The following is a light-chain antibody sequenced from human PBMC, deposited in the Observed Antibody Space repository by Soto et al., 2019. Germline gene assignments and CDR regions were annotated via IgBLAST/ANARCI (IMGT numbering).Light chain of an antibody. Sequence: DIHMTQSPSTLSASVGDRVTITCRASQSISTWLAWYQQEPGKAPKLLIHKASSLQSGVPSRFSGSGSGAEFTLTISSLQPEDFATYYCLQHNSYPRTFGQGTKVDI. CDR3: LQHNSYPRT. V-gene: IGKV1-5*03. J-gene: IGKJ1*01. CDR1: QSISTW. CDR2: KAS.